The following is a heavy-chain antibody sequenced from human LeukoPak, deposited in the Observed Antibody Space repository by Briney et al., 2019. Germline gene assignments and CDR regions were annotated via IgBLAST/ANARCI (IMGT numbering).Heavy chain of an antibody. CDR3: ATDLGSPRIAAAGQMGY. CDR2: FDPEDGET. V-gene: IGHV1-24*01. J-gene: IGHJ4*02. Sequence: GASVKVSCKVSGYTLTELSMHWVRQAPGKGLEWMGGFDPEDGETIYAQKFQGRVTMTEDTSTDTAYMEPSSLRSEDTAVYYCATDLGSPRIAAAGQMGYWGQGTLVTVSS. CDR1: GYTLTELS. D-gene: IGHD6-13*01.